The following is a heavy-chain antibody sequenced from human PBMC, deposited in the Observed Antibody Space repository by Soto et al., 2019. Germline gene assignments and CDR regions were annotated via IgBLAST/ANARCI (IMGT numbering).Heavy chain of an antibody. CDR1: GVSISSFY. Sequence: SETLSLTCTVSGVSISSFYWSWIRQPPGKGLEYIGYIYYSGSTNYNPSLKSRVTISVDMSKNQFSLKLSSVTAADTAVYYCARLVRYCSGGSCYFTRDAFDIWGQGTMVTVS. CDR3: ARLVRYCSGGSCYFTRDAFDI. CDR2: IYYSGST. V-gene: IGHV4-59*08. J-gene: IGHJ3*02. D-gene: IGHD2-15*01.